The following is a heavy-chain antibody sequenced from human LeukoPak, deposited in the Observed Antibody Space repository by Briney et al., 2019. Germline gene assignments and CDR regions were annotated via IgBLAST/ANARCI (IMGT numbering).Heavy chain of an antibody. V-gene: IGHV1-2*02. CDR2: INPHRGDT. CDR1: GYTFTGYY. CDR3: ARDYGVDRLQYGTDV. Sequence: ASVKVSCKASGYTFTGYYIHWMRQAPGQGLAWMGWINPHRGDTNYAQKFQGRVTMTSDTSNSTAFMGLSRLKSDDTAVYYCARDYGVDRLQYGTDVWGQGTTVTVSS. D-gene: IGHD3-10*01. J-gene: IGHJ6*02.